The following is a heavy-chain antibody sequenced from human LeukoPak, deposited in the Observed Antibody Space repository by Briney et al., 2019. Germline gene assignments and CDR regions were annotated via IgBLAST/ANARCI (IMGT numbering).Heavy chain of an antibody. CDR2: IHSSGST. CDR1: GDSVSGYY. V-gene: IGHV4-59*02. Sequence: SETLSLTCGVSGDSVSGYYWSWIRRPPEKGLEWIGYIHSSGSTNYSPSLKSRLALSVDTSKNQFSLNLNSVTAADTAVYYCARVVRFLEWLFDPWGQGTLVTVSS. D-gene: IGHD3-3*01. J-gene: IGHJ5*02. CDR3: ARVVRFLEWLFDP.